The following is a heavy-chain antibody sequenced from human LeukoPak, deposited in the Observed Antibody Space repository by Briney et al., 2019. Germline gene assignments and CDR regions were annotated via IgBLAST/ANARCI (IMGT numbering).Heavy chain of an antibody. V-gene: IGHV1-46*01. CDR2: INPGGGST. Sequence: ASVKVSCKASGYTFTSYYMHWVRQAPGQGLEWMGIINPGGGSTSYAQKFQGRVTMTRDTSTSTVYMELSSLRSEDTAVYCCARCGGICMLIPDRYGSGSYYPFDFWGQGTLVTVSS. CDR1: GYTFTSYY. CDR3: ARCGGICMLIPDRYGSGSYYPFDF. D-gene: IGHD3-10*01. J-gene: IGHJ5*01.